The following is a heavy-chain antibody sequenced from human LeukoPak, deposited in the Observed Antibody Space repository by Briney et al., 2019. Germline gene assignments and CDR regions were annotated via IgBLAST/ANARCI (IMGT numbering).Heavy chain of an antibody. Sequence: SETLSLTCTVSGGSIRSSIYYWGWIRQPPGKGLEWIGSIYYSGSTHYNPSLKSRVTISVDTSKNEFSLKLTSVTAADTAVYYCARDRGGYSYADAFDIWGQGTMVTVSS. J-gene: IGHJ3*02. D-gene: IGHD5-18*01. CDR3: ARDRGGYSYADAFDI. CDR1: GGSIRSSIYY. V-gene: IGHV4-39*07. CDR2: IYYSGST.